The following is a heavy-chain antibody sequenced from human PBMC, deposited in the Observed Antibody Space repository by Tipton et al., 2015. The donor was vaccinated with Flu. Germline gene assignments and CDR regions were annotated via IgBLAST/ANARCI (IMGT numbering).Heavy chain of an antibody. CDR3: ARRRYSSSWHWFYYMDV. Sequence: TLSLTCTVSGGSISSYYWSWIRQPPGKGLEWIGYIYYSGSTNYNPSLKSRVTISVDTSKNQFSLKLSSVTAADTAVYYCARRRYSSSWHWFYYMDVWGKGTTVTVSS. D-gene: IGHD6-13*01. J-gene: IGHJ6*03. CDR2: IYYSGST. V-gene: IGHV4-59*12. CDR1: GGSISSYY.